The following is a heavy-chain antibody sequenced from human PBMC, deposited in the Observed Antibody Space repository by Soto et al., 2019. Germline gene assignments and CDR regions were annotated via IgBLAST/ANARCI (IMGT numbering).Heavy chain of an antibody. CDR1: GYTFTGYY. V-gene: IGHV1-2*04. J-gene: IGHJ4*02. D-gene: IGHD1-1*01. CDR3: ARGTGTQPSDY. Sequence: AAVKCSCRASGYTFTGYYMHWVRQAPGQGLEWMGWINPNSGGTNYAQKFQGWVTMTRVTSISTAYMELSRLRSDDTAVYYCARGTGTQPSDYWGQGTLVTVSS. CDR2: INPNSGGT.